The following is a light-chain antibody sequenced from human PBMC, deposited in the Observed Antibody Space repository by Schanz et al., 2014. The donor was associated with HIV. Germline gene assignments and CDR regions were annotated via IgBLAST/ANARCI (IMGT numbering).Light chain of an antibody. V-gene: IGKV1-39*01. J-gene: IGKJ1*01. CDR3: QQSLSTWWT. Sequence: DIQMTQSPSSLSASVGDRVTITCRASQGIGNDLGWYQQRPGKAPKRLIYAASTLQSGVPSRFSGSGSGTDFTLTISSLQPEDFATYYCQQSLSTWWTFGQGTKVEVK. CDR1: QGIGND. CDR2: AAS.